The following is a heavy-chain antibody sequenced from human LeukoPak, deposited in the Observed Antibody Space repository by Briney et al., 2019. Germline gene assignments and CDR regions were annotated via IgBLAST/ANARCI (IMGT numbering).Heavy chain of an antibody. D-gene: IGHD1-14*01. Sequence: SETLSLTCTVSGGSISSYYWNWIRQPPGKGLEWIGYIYYSGSTNYNPSLKSRVTISVDTSKNQFSLKLSSVTAADTAVYYCARGNRGWGPPVGYYYYMDVWGKGTTVTVSS. CDR1: GGSISSYY. CDR2: IYYSGST. V-gene: IGHV4-59*01. CDR3: ARGNRGWGPPVGYYYYMDV. J-gene: IGHJ6*03.